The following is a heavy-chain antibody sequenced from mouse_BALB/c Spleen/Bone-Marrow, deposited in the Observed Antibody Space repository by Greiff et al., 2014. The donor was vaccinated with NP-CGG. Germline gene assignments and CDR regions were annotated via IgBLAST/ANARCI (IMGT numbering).Heavy chain of an antibody. J-gene: IGHJ2*01. CDR3: ARERTGSDY. CDR1: GFTFSYFG. Sequence: EVQRVESGGGLVQPGGSRKLSCAASGFTFSYFGMHWVRQAPEKGLEWVAYISSGSSIIYYADTVKGRFTISRDNPKNTLFLQMTSLRSEDTAMYYCARERTGSDYWGQGTTLTVSS. D-gene: IGHD4-1*01. V-gene: IGHV5-17*02. CDR2: ISSGSSII.